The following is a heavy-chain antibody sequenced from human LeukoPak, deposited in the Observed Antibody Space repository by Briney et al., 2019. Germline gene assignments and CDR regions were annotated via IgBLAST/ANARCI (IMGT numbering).Heavy chain of an antibody. J-gene: IGHJ4*02. CDR3: ARVDIDGSGSYSFDY. CDR2: INTNTGNP. V-gene: IGHV7-4-1*02. Sequence: ASVKVSCKASGYIFDIYALIWVRQAPGQGLDLMGWINTNTGNPTYAQGFTGRFVFSLDTSVSTAYLQISSLKAEDTAVYYCARVDIDGSGSYSFDYWGQGTLVTVSS. D-gene: IGHD3-10*01. CDR1: GYIFDIYA.